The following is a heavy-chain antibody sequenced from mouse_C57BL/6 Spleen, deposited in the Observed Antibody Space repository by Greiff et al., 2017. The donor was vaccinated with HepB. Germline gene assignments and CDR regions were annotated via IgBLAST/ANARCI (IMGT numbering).Heavy chain of an antibody. D-gene: IGHD1-1*01. CDR3: ARCHYYGSSYVNYFDY. V-gene: IGHV1-59*01. Sequence: QVQLQQPGAELVRPGTSVKLSCKASGYTFTSYWMHWVKQRPGQGLEWIGVIDPSDSYTNYNQKFKGKATLTVDTSSSTAYMQLSSLTSEDSAVYYCARCHYYGSSYVNYFDYWGEGTTLTVSS. CDR1: GYTFTSYW. CDR2: IDPSDSYT. J-gene: IGHJ2*01.